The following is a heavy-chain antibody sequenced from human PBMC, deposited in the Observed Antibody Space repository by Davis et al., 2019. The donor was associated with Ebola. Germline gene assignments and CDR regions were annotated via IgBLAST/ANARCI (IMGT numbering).Heavy chain of an antibody. Sequence: PGGSLRLSCAASGFTFSSYWMHRLRQPPGKGKERVAKQKEDGSEKLEVDSVKGRFTISRDNAKDSLYLQMNSLRAEDTAVYYCARGSRNMDVWGQGTTVTVSS. CDR3: ARGSRNMDV. CDR1: GFTFSSYW. J-gene: IGHJ6*02. CDR2: QKEDGSEK. V-gene: IGHV3-7*03.